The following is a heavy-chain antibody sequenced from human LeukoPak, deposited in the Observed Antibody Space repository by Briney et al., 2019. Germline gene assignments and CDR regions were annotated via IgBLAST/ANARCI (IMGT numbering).Heavy chain of an antibody. CDR1: GFTFSSYA. CDR3: ARDPRGPTGYDSSARDSFDY. J-gene: IGHJ4*02. Sequence: GGSLRLSCAASGFTFSSYAMHWVRQAPGKGLEWVAVISYDGSNKYYADSVKGRFTISRDNSRNTLYLQMNTLKPEDTAVYYCARDPRGPTGYDSSARDSFDYWGQGTLVTVSS. V-gene: IGHV3-30*04. CDR2: ISYDGSNK. D-gene: IGHD3-22*01.